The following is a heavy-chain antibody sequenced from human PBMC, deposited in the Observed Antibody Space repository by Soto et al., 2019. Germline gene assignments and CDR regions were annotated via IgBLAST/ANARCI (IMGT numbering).Heavy chain of an antibody. V-gene: IGHV4-39*01. CDR1: GGSISSSIYY. Sequence: SETLSLTCTVSGGSISSSIYYWGWIRQPPGKGLEWIGSIYYSGSTYYSPSLKSRVSISVDTSKNQFSLKVSSVTAADTAVYYCATAVAGTSGWFDPWGQGTLVTVSS. J-gene: IGHJ5*02. CDR2: IYYSGST. CDR3: ATAVAGTSGWFDP. D-gene: IGHD6-19*01.